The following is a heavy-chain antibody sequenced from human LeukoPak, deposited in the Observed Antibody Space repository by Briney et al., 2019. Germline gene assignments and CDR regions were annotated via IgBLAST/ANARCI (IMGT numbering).Heavy chain of an antibody. Sequence: SSETLSLTCTVSGGSISSYYWSWIRQPPGKGLEWIGYIYYTGSTNYNPSLESRVTISVDTSKNQFSLKLSSVTAADTAAYYCARHVVVADTWVFAPWGQGTLVTVSS. D-gene: IGHD2-15*01. CDR2: IYYTGST. V-gene: IGHV4-59*08. CDR3: ARHVVVADTWVFAP. CDR1: GGSISSYY. J-gene: IGHJ5*02.